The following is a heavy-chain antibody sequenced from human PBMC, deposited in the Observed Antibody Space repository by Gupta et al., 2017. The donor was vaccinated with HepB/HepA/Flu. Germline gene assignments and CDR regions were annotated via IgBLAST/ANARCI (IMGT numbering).Heavy chain of an antibody. Sequence: EVQLLESGGNLVQPGESMRLSCAASGFTFSSYPMSWVRQAPGKGLEWVAAISGGGGTTYYAGSVKGRFTISRDNSKNTLYLQLNSLRAEDTAVYYGAKFDVDLDFWGQGTLVTVSS. CDR2: ISGGGGTT. V-gene: IGHV3-23*01. CDR1: GFTFSSYP. CDR3: AKFDVDLDF. J-gene: IGHJ4*02. D-gene: IGHD3-10*02.